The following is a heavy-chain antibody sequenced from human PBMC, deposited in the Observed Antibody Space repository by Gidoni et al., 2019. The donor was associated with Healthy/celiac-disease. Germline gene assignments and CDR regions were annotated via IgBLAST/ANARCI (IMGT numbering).Heavy chain of an antibody. J-gene: IGHJ4*02. V-gene: IGHV3-13*01. Sequence: EVQLVESGGGVVQPGGSLRLSCADSRFTCSSYDLNWGRQATGKGLEWVSAIGTAGDTYYPGSVKGRFTISRENAKNSLYLQMNSLRAGDTAVYYCARGPAGYTTYFDYWGQGTLVTVSS. CDR3: ARGPAGYTTYFDY. CDR2: IGTAGDT. D-gene: IGHD3-9*01. CDR1: RFTCSSYD.